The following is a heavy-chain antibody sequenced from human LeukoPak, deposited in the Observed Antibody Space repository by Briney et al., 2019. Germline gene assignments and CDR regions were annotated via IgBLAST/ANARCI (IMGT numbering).Heavy chain of an antibody. J-gene: IGHJ4*02. CDR3: ARLSVVPAAKVDD. CDR2: IYHSGST. Sequence: WETLSLTCAVSGYSISSGYYWGWIRQPPGKGLEWIGSIYHSGSTYYNPSLKSRVTISVDTSKNQFSLKLSSVTAADTAVYYCARLSVVPAAKVDDWGQGTLVTVSS. V-gene: IGHV4-38-2*01. D-gene: IGHD2-2*01. CDR1: GYSISSGYY.